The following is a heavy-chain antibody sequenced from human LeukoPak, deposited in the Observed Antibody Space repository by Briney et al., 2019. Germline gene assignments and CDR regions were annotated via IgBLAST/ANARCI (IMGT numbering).Heavy chain of an antibody. D-gene: IGHD1-7*01. CDR1: GGSFSGDY. J-gene: IGHJ3*02. CDR3: ARESLELDAFDI. CDR2: INHSGST. V-gene: IGHV4-34*01. Sequence: SETLSLTCGVYGGSFSGDYWSWVRQPPGKGLEWIGEINHSGSTNYNPSLKSRVTISVDTSKNQFSLKLSSVTAADTAVYYCARESLELDAFDIWGQGTMVTVSS.